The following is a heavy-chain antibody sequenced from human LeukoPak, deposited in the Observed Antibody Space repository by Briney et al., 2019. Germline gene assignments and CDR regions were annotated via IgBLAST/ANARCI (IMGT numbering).Heavy chain of an antibody. J-gene: IGHJ6*02. Sequence: GGSLRLSCVASGFTFSSYAVHWVRQAPGKGLGHVSGISRNGDTSYYAKSVKGRFIISRDNSKNTVDLQMGSLRAEDMAVYYCARRGDYYGSGAPTLYYYHGLDVWGQGTRSPSP. CDR2: ISRNGDTS. D-gene: IGHD3-10*01. CDR1: GFTFSSYA. CDR3: ARRGDYYGSGAPTLYYYHGLDV. V-gene: IGHV3-64*01.